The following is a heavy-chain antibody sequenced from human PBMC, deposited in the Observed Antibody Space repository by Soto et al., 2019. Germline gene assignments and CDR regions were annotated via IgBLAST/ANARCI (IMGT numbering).Heavy chain of an antibody. CDR3: ARATSYYDSSGYAAYYFDY. J-gene: IGHJ4*02. D-gene: IGHD3-22*01. CDR2: IDWDDDK. CDR1: GFSLSTSGMC. V-gene: IGHV2-70*11. Sequence: SGPTLVNPTQTLTLTCTFSGFSLSTSGMCVSWIRQPPGKALEWLARIDWDDDKYYSTSLKTRLTISKDTSKNQVVLTMTNMDPVDTATYYCARATSYYDSSGYAAYYFDYWGQGTLVTVSS.